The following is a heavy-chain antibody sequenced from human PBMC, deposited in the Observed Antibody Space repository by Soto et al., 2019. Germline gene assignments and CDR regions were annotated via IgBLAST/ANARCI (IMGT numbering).Heavy chain of an antibody. D-gene: IGHD2-2*01. Sequence: ASVKVSCKASGYTFTSYGISWVRQAPGQGLEWMGWISAYNGNTNYAQKRQGRVTMTTDTSTSTAYMELRSLRSDDTAVYYCARARVDIVVVPAAIHYYYYGMDVWGQGTTVT. J-gene: IGHJ6*02. CDR1: GYTFTSYG. V-gene: IGHV1-18*01. CDR2: ISAYNGNT. CDR3: ARARVDIVVVPAAIHYYYYGMDV.